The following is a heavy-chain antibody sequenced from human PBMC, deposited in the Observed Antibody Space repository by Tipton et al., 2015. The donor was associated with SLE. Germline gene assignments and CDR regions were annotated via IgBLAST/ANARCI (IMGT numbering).Heavy chain of an antibody. CDR1: GFSFSFYG. J-gene: IGHJ6*04. V-gene: IGHV3-33*06. Sequence: SLRLSCEASGFSFSFYGMHWVRQAPGKGLDWVAVIWSDGNTKYYAHSVTGRFIISRDNSKNTLYLQMNSLRAEDTAVYYCAKWGSVSTGDVWGKGTTVTVSS. CDR3: AKWGSVSTGDV. D-gene: IGHD3-10*01. CDR2: IWSDGNTK.